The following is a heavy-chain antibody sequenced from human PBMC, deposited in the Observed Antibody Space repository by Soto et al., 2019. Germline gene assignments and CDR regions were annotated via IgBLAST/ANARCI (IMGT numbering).Heavy chain of an antibody. Sequence: SETLSLTCTVSGGSISSGDYYWSWIRQHPGKGLEWIGYIYYSGSTYYNPSLKSRVTISVDTSKNQFSLKLSSVTAADTAVYYCARDRSSIAAAGSFDYWGQGTLVTVSS. J-gene: IGHJ4*02. CDR2: IYYSGST. V-gene: IGHV4-31*03. CDR1: GGSISSGDYY. CDR3: ARDRSSIAAAGSFDY. D-gene: IGHD6-13*01.